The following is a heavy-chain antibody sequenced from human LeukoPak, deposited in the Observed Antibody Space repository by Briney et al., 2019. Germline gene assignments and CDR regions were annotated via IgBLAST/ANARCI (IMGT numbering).Heavy chain of an antibody. CDR3: TRGGRLHPQSPY. D-gene: IGHD3-16*01. CDR2: IRQDGSDI. CDR1: GFSFSTYW. Sequence: GGSLRLSCAASGFSFSTYWMSWVRQAPGKGLEWVANIRQDGSDIYYVDSVKGRFIISRDNAKNSLYLQMSSLRAEDTAVYYCTRGGRLHPQSPYWGQGTLVTVSS. V-gene: IGHV3-7*01. J-gene: IGHJ4*02.